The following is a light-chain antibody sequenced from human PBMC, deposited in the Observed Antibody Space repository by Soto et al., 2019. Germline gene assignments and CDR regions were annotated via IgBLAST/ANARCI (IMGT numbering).Light chain of an antibody. J-gene: IGKJ5*01. CDR2: DAS. CDR1: QSVSNNY. CDR3: QQRSNWPPIT. V-gene: IGKV3-11*01. Sequence: EIVLTQSPGTLSLSTGERATLSCRASQSVSNNYLAWYQQKPGQAPRLLIYDASNRATGIPARFSGSGSGTDFTLTISSLEPEDFAVYYCQQRSNWPPITFGQGTRLEIK.